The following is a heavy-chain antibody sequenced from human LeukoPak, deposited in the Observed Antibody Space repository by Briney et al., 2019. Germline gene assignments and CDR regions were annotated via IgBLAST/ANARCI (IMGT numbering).Heavy chain of an antibody. V-gene: IGHV1-2*02. CDR2: INPNSGGT. CDR1: EYTFTGYY. D-gene: IGHD3-3*01. J-gene: IGHJ4*02. CDR3: ARVSYYDFWSGYDYFDY. Sequence: ASVKVSFKASEYTFTGYYMHGVRQAPGQGLEGMGWINPNSGGTNYAQKFQGRVTMTRDTSISTAYMELSRLRSDDTAVYYCARVSYYDFWSGYDYFDYWGQGTLVTVSS.